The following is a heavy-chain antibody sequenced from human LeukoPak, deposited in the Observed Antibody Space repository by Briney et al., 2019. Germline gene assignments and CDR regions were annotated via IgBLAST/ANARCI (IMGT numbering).Heavy chain of an antibody. CDR1: GFTFDDYA. CDR3: AKDRGHWELRFDY. V-gene: IGHV3-9*03. J-gene: IGHJ4*02. D-gene: IGHD1-26*01. CDR2: ISWNSGSI. Sequence: GGSLRLSCAASGFTFDDYAMHWVRQAPGKGLEWVSGISWNSGSIGYADSVKGRFTISRDNAKNSLYLQMNSLRAEDMALYYCAKDRGHWELRFDYWGQGTLVTVSS.